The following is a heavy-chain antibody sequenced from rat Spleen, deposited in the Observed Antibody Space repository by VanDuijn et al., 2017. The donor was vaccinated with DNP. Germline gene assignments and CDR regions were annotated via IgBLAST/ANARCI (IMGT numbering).Heavy chain of an antibody. J-gene: IGHJ2*01. V-gene: IGHV2S12*01. D-gene: IGHD1-6*01. CDR2: ISSGGTT. CDR3: ARGRVFYGFSHYFDY. Sequence: QVQLKESGPGLVQPSQTLSLTCTVSGFSLTDYHVHWIRQPPGKGLEWIAVISSGGTTYYDSVLKSRLSISRDPSKSQVFLEMNSLQTEDTAIYFCARGRVFYGFSHYFDYWGQGVMVTVSS. CDR1: GFSLTDYH.